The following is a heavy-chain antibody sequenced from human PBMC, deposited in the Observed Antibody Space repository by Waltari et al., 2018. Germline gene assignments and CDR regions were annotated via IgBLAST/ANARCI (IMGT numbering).Heavy chain of an antibody. J-gene: IGHJ4*02. D-gene: IGHD2-2*01. CDR1: GYTFTGYY. CDR3: ARDYCSSISCVFDY. Sequence: QVQLVQSGAEVKKPGASVKVSCKASGYTFTGYYMHWVRQAPGQGLEWMGRSNPNSGGKNYAQKFQGRVTMPRDTSISTVYMELSRLTSDDTAMYYCARDYCSSISCVFDYWGQGTLVTVSS. V-gene: IGHV1-2*06. CDR2: SNPNSGGK.